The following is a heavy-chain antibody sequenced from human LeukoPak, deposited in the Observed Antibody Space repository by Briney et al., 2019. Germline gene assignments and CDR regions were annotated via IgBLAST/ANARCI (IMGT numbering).Heavy chain of an antibody. CDR3: ARGYYYDSSGYSRDAFDI. CDR2: IIPIFGTA. V-gene: IGHV1-69*06. Sequence: ASVKVSCKASGGTFSSYAISWVRQAPGQGLEWMGGIIPIFGTANYAQKFQGRVTITADKSTSTAYMELSSLRSEDTAVYYCARGYYYDSSGYSRDAFDIWGQGTMVTVSS. CDR1: GGTFSSYA. D-gene: IGHD3-22*01. J-gene: IGHJ3*02.